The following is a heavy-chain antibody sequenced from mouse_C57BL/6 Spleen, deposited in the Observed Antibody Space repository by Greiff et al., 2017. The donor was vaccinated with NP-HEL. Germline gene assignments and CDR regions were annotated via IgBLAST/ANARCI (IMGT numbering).Heavy chain of an antibody. Sequence: EVQLQQSGPELVKPGDSVKISCKASGYSFTGYFMNWVMQSHGKSLEWIGRINPYNGDTFYNQKFKGKATLTVDKSSSTAHMELRSLTSEDSAVYYCARWGNTDYFDYWGQGTTLTVSS. CDR2: INPYNGDT. CDR1: GYSFTGYF. J-gene: IGHJ2*01. CDR3: ARWGNTDYFDY. V-gene: IGHV1-20*01.